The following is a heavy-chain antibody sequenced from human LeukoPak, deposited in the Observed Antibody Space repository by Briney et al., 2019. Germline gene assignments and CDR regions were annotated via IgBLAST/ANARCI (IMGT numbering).Heavy chain of an antibody. Sequence: GESLKISCKASGYSFTSYWIGWVRPLPGKGLEWMGIIDPSDSETRYTPSFQGQVTISVDKSLTTADLQWNSLKASDTAMYYCARQTAMGRSGDYWGQGTLVTVSS. J-gene: IGHJ4*02. D-gene: IGHD5-18*01. CDR1: GYSFTSYW. CDR3: ARQTAMGRSGDY. V-gene: IGHV5-51*01. CDR2: IDPSDSET.